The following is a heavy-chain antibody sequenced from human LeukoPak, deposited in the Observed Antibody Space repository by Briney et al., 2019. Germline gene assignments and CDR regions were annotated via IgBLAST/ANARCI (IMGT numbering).Heavy chain of an antibody. CDR3: ARESMVRGVTTIVDDY. Sequence: GGSLRLSCAASGFTFSSYEMNWVRQAPGKGLEWVSYISSSGSTIYYADSVKGRFTISRDNAKNSLYLQMNSLRAEDTAVYYCARESMVRGVTTIVDDYWGQGTLVTVSS. V-gene: IGHV3-48*03. CDR2: ISSSGSTI. D-gene: IGHD3-10*01. CDR1: GFTFSSYE. J-gene: IGHJ4*02.